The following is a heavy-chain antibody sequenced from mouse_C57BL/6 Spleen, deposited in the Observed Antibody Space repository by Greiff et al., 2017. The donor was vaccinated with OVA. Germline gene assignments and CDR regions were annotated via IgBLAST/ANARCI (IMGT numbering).Heavy chain of an antibody. CDR2: IWSGGST. Sequence: VQLQQSGPGLVQPSQRLSITCTVSGFSLTSYGVHWVRQSPGKGLEWLGVIWSGGSTDYNAAFISRLSISKDNSKSQVFFKMNSLQADDTAIYYCARGNDYGTYWGQGTLVTVSA. CDR1: GFSLTSYG. V-gene: IGHV2-2*01. J-gene: IGHJ3*01. D-gene: IGHD2-4*01. CDR3: ARGNDYGTY.